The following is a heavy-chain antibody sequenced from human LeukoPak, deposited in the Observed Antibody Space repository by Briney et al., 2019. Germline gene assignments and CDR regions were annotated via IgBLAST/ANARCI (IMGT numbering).Heavy chain of an antibody. Sequence: PSETLSLTCTVSGYSISSGYYWGWIRQPPGKGLEWIGSIYHSGSTYYNPSLKSRVTISVDTSKNQFSLKLSSVTAADTAVYYCARGRYCSGGSCYFNYWGQGTLVTVSS. V-gene: IGHV4-38-2*02. D-gene: IGHD2-15*01. J-gene: IGHJ4*02. CDR1: GYSISSGYY. CDR3: ARGRYCSGGSCYFNY. CDR2: IYHSGST.